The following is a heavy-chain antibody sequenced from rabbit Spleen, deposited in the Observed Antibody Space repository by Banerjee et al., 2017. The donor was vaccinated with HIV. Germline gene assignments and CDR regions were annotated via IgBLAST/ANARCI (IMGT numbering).Heavy chain of an antibody. CDR3: ARQASGALGL. CDR1: GFSFSNGIY. J-gene: IGHJ3*01. CDR2: IDGGSSDST. Sequence: QQQLVESGGDLVKPEGSLTLTCTASGFSFSNGIYMCWVRQAPGKGLEWIACIDGGSSDSTWYASWAKGRFTISKTSSTTVFLQMTSLTAADTATYFCARQASGALGLWGQGTLVTVS. V-gene: IGHV1S45*01. D-gene: IGHD1-1*01.